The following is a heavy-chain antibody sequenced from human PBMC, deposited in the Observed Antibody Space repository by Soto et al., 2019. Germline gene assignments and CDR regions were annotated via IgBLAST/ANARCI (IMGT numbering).Heavy chain of an antibody. CDR1: GFTFSSYA. CDR2: ISYDGSNK. Sequence: GGSLRLSCAASGFTFSSYAMHWVRQAPGKGLEWVAVISYDGSNKYYADSVKGRFTISRDNSKNTLYLQMNSLRAEDTAVYYCAREGSPKEWKYYYGMDVWGQGTTVTVSS. CDR3: AREGSPKEWKYYYGMDV. D-gene: IGHD1-26*01. V-gene: IGHV3-30-3*01. J-gene: IGHJ6*02.